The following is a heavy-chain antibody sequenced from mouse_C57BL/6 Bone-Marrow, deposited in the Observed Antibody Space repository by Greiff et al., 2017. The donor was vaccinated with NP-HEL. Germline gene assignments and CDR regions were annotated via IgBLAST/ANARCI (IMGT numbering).Heavy chain of an antibody. CDR1: GFTFSSYG. CDR2: ISSGCSYT. J-gene: IGHJ2*01. Sequence: EVQLVESGGDLVKPGGSLKLSCAASGFTFSSYGMSWVRLTPDKRLEWVATISSGCSYTYYPDSVMGRFTISRDNAKNTLYLQMSSLKSEDTAMYYCARQRYVDYWGQGTTLTVSS. V-gene: IGHV5-6*01. CDR3: ARQRYVDY.